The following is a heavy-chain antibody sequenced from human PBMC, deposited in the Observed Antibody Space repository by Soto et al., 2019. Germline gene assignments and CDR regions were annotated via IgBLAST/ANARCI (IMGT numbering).Heavy chain of an antibody. Sequence: ASVQVSCKVSGYTNTVLSMRWVRQNPGKGLDWMGGIDPNVGAAIYAQKFQGRVTITADESTSTAYMELSSLRSEDTAVYYCAREMTTVNRQYYYYGMDVWGQGTTVTVSS. J-gene: IGHJ6*02. V-gene: IGHV1-24*01. CDR2: IDPNVGAA. CDR3: AREMTTVNRQYYYYGMDV. CDR1: GYTNTVLS. D-gene: IGHD4-4*01.